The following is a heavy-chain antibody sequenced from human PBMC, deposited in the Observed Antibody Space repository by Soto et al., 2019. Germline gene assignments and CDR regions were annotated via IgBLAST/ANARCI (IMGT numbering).Heavy chain of an antibody. CDR1: DGYFRDYC. Sequence: SETLSLPWTVDDGYFRDYCCRWIRQPQGKGLEWIGEIYHSGSTNYNPSLKSRVTISVDKSKNQFSLKLSSVTAADTAVYYCARRGYSGYDFCFDPWGQGTLVTVSS. V-gene: IGHV4-34*01. J-gene: IGHJ5*02. CDR2: IYHSGST. CDR3: ARRGYSGYDFCFDP. D-gene: IGHD5-12*01.